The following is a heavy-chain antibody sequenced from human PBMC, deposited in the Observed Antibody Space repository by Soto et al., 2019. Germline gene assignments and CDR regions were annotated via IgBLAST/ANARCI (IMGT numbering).Heavy chain of an antibody. J-gene: IGHJ6*02. D-gene: IGHD2-8*01. Sequence: PSETLSLTCTVSGGSISSGGYYWSWIRQHPGKGLEWIGYIYYSGSTYYNPSLKSRVTISVDTSKNQFSLKLSSVTAADTAVYYCARERPKWGMPGTDVWGQGTTVTVSS. CDR1: GGSISSGGYY. CDR2: IYYSGST. CDR3: ARERPKWGMPGTDV. V-gene: IGHV4-31*03.